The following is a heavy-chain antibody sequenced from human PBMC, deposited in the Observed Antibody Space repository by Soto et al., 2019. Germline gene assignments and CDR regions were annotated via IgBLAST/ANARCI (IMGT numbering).Heavy chain of an antibody. CDR3: ARRVTAFDGMDV. CDR2: IYYSGSS. J-gene: IGHJ6*02. Sequence: SETLSLTCTVSGGSISSSSFYWGWIRQPPGKGLEWIGNIYYSGSSYYNPSLKSRVTISVDTSKNQFSLKLSSVTAADTAVYFWARRVTAFDGMDVWGQGTTVNV. V-gene: IGHV4-39*01. D-gene: IGHD2-21*02. CDR1: GGSISSSSFY.